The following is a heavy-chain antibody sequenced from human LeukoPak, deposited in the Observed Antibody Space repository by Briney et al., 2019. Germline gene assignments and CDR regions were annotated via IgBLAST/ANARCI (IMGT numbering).Heavy chain of an antibody. CDR1: GFTFSDYY. CDR2: ISSSGSTI. CDR3: ARDLSSWTFSGFDI. V-gene: IGHV3-11*04. J-gene: IGHJ3*02. Sequence: GGSLRLSCAASGFTFSDYYMSWIRQAPGKGLEWVSYISSSGSTIYYAASVKGRFTISRDNAKTSLYLQMNSLRAEDTAVYYCARDLSSWTFSGFDIWGQGTMVTVSS. D-gene: IGHD6-13*01.